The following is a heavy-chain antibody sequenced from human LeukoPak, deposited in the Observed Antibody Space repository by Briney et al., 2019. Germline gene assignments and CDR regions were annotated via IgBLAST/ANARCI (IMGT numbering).Heavy chain of an antibody. J-gene: IGHJ4*02. CDR2: INHSGST. CDR1: GGSFSGYY. D-gene: IGHD3-22*01. V-gene: IGHV4-34*01. Sequence: PSETLSLTCAVYGGSFSGYYWSWIRQPPGKGLEWIGEINHSGSTNYNPSLKSRVTISVDTSKNQFSLKLSSVTAADTAVYYCARGPTTSYYYDSSGYYDYWGQGTLVTVSS. CDR3: ARGPTTSYYYDSSGYYDY.